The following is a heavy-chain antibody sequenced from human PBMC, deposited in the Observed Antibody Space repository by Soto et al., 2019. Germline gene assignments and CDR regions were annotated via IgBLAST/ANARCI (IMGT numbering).Heavy chain of an antibody. CDR1: GFTFSSYA. CDR3: ARVTGLEWLFGPPKKSGSYTNY. D-gene: IGHD3-3*01. J-gene: IGHJ4*02. CDR2: ISYDGSNK. V-gene: IGHV3-30-3*01. Sequence: QVQLVESGGGVVQPGRSLRLSCAASGFTFSSYAMHWVRQAPGKGLEWVAVISYDGSNKYYADSVKGRFTISRDNSKNTLYLQMNSLRAEDTAVYYCARVTGLEWLFGPPKKSGSYTNYWGQGTLVTVSS.